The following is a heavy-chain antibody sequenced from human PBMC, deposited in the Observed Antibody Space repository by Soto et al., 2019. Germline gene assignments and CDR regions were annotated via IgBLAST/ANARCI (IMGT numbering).Heavy chain of an antibody. CDR1: GGSISRGYYY. CDR3: ARDNSKDYGDYAGAAFDI. J-gene: IGHJ3*02. CDR2: IFSGGST. Sequence: QVQLQESGPGLVKPSQTLSLTCNVSGGSISRGYYYWSWIRQPPGKGLEWIGNIFSGGSTYYNPSLKSLVTISVDTSKNQFSLNLSSVTVADTAVYYCARDNSKDYGDYAGAAFDIWGQGTTVTVSS. D-gene: IGHD4-17*01. V-gene: IGHV4-30-4*01.